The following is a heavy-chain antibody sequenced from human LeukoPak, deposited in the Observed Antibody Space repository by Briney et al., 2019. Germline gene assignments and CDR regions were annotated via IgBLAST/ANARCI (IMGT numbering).Heavy chain of an antibody. CDR2: IKQDGSEK. CDR3: ARNPKVTTLYYFDY. J-gene: IGHJ4*02. CDR1: GFTFSSYW. Sequence: GGSLRLSCAASGFTFSSYWMSWVRQAPGKGLEWVANIKQDGSEKYYVDSVKGRFTISRDNAKNSLYQQMNSLRAEDTAVYYCARNPKVTTLYYFDYWGQGTLVTVSS. D-gene: IGHD4-17*01. V-gene: IGHV3-7*01.